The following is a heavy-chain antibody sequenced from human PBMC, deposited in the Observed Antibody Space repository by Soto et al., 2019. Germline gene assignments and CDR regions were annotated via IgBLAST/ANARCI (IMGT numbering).Heavy chain of an antibody. Sequence: QVQLQESGPGLVKSSQTLSLTCTVSGGSISSGGSYWSWIRQRPGKGLEWIGYIFYIDSFYYTPSLKGRVVILADTSKNQFTLNLSSVTDADTAVYYCARAPETPPIFGVVRPYLFDFWGQGTLVTVSS. D-gene: IGHD3-3*01. CDR3: ARAPETPPIFGVVRPYLFDF. V-gene: IGHV4-31*03. J-gene: IGHJ4*02. CDR1: GGSISSGGSY. CDR2: IFYIDSF.